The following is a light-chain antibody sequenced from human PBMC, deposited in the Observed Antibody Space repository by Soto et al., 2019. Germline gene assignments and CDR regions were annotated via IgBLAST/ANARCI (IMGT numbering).Light chain of an antibody. CDR1: QSVSSSY. Sequence: EIVLTQSTATLSLSPGERATLSCSASQSVSSSYLAWYQQKPGQAPRLLIYGASSRATGIPDRFSGSGSGTDFTLTISRLEPEDFAVYYCQQYGSSPGTFGQGTKVDIK. J-gene: IGKJ1*01. V-gene: IGKV3-20*01. CDR3: QQYGSSPGT. CDR2: GAS.